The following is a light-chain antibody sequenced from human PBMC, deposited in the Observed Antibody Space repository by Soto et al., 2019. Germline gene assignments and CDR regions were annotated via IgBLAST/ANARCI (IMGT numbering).Light chain of an antibody. CDR1: NIGGRS. Sequence: SYELTQPPSVSVAPGETARITCGGSNIGGRSVHWYQQKPGQAPVLIIYYDTDRPSGIPERFSGSNSGNTATLTISRVEAGDEADYYCQVWDPSSEPYAVFGGGTQLTVL. V-gene: IGLV3-21*04. CDR2: YDT. CDR3: QVWDPSSEPYAV. J-gene: IGLJ7*01.